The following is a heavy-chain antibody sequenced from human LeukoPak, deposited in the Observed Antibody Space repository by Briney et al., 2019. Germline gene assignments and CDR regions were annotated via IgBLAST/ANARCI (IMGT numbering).Heavy chain of an antibody. Sequence: PGGSLRLSCAASGFTFSSAWMSWVRQAPGKGLEWLSGITSGGSVIYYADSVKGRFTISRDDAMNSVFLQMSGLTVDDTAVYYCARKRLADLGDDTSFGGTPFDSWGQGTLVIVSS. V-gene: IGHV3-48*03. J-gene: IGHJ4*02. CDR2: ITSGGSVI. CDR3: ARKRLADLGDDTSFGGTPFDS. D-gene: IGHD3-16*01. CDR1: GFTFSSAW.